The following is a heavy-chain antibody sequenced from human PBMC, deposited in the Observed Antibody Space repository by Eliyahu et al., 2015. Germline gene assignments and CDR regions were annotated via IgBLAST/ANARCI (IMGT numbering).Heavy chain of an antibody. CDR1: GGSISSGGYY. J-gene: IGHJ4*02. V-gene: IGHV4-31*03. CDR3: ARELNFRFDY. Sequence: QVQLQESGPGLVKPSQTLSXTCXXXGGSISSGGYYWSWIRQHPGKGLEWIGYIYYSGSTYYNPSLKSRVTISVDTSKNQFSLKLSSVTAADTAVYYCARELNFRFDYWGQGTLVTVSS. CDR2: IYYSGST.